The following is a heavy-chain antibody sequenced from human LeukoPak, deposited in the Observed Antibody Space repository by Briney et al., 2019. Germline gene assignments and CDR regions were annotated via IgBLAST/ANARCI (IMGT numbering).Heavy chain of an antibody. CDR3: ARGRFSYGYYNFDY. CDR1: GGSFSGYY. CDR2: INHSGST. J-gene: IGHJ4*02. V-gene: IGHV4-34*01. Sequence: SETLSLTCAVYGGSFSGYYWSWIRQPPGKGLEWIGEINHSGSTNYNPSLKSRVTISVDTSKNQFSLKLSSVTAADTAVYYCARGRFSYGYYNFDYWGQGTLVTVSS. D-gene: IGHD5-18*01.